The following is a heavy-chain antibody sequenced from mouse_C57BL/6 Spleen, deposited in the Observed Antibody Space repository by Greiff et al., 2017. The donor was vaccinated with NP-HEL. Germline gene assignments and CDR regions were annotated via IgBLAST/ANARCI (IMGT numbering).Heavy chain of an antibody. CDR1: GYTFTDYY. CDR2: INPYNGGT. V-gene: IGHV1-19*01. J-gene: IGHJ3*01. D-gene: IGHD3-2*02. CDR3: AAAVSGLAWFAY. Sequence: EVQLQQSGPVLVKPGASVKMSCKASGYTFTDYYMNWVKQSHGKSLEWIGVINPYNGGTSYNQKFKGKATLTVDKSSSTAYMELNSLTSEDSAVYYCAAAVSGLAWFAYWGQGTLVTVSA.